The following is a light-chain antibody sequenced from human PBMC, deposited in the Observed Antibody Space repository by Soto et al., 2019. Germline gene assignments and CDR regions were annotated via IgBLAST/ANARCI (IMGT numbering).Light chain of an antibody. J-gene: IGKJ2*01. CDR3: QQSYTTPYT. CDR2: AAS. Sequence: DIQMTQSPSSLSASVGDRVTITCRASQSISTYLNWYQLKPGKAPKLLIYAASGLQSGVPSRFSGSGSRTYFTLTISSLQPEDFATYYCQQSYTTPYTFGQGTKLEIK. V-gene: IGKV1-39*01. CDR1: QSISTY.